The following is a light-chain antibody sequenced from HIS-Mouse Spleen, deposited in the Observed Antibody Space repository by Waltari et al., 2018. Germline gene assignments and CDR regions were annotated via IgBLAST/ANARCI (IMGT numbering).Light chain of an antibody. Sequence: EIVLTQSPATLSLSPGERATLSCRASQSVSSYLACSQQKPGQAPRLLIDGASNRATGIPARFSGIVSGTDCTLTISSLEPEDFAVYYCQQRSNWPRTFGQGTKVEIK. CDR3: QQRSNWPRT. CDR2: GAS. CDR1: QSVSSY. V-gene: IGKV3-11*01. J-gene: IGKJ1*01.